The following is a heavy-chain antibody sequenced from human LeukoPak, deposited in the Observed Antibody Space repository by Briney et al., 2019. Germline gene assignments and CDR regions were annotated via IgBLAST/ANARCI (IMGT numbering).Heavy chain of an antibody. J-gene: IGHJ5*02. CDR2: MNPNSGNT. CDR3: ARGDYDILTGYPDWFDP. D-gene: IGHD3-9*01. V-gene: IGHV1-8*03. Sequence: ASVKVSCKASGYTFTSYDINWVRQATGQGLEWMGWMNPNSGNTGYAQQFQGRIPITRNTSISTAYMELSSLRSEDTAVYYCARGDYDILTGYPDWFDPWGQGTLVTVS. CDR1: GYTFTSYD.